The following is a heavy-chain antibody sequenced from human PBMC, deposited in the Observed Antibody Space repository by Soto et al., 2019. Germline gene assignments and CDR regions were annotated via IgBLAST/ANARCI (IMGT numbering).Heavy chain of an antibody. D-gene: IGHD1-26*01. Sequence: ASVKVSCKASGYTFTGHYIHWVRQAPEQGPEWMGEIGPETGATRYAQKFQGRVTMTRDMSITTVYMELNNLSPDDTAVYYCGRGRSGQIVVFYWGQGTPVTVS. CDR2: IGPETGAT. CDR1: GYTFTGHY. V-gene: IGHV1-2*02. J-gene: IGHJ4*02. CDR3: GRGRSGQIVVFY.